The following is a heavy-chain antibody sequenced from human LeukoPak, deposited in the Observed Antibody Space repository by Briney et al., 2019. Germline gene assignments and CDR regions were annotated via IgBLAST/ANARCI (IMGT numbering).Heavy chain of an antibody. J-gene: IGHJ3*02. CDR1: GFTFTRHW. V-gene: IGHV4-4*02. Sequence: GSLRLSCVASGFTFTRHWMTWVRQPPGKGLEWIGEIYHSGSTNYNPSLKSRVTISVDKSKNQFSLKLSSVTAADTAVYYCATGMITFGGVIVKHAFDIWGQGTMVTVSS. CDR2: IYHSGST. D-gene: IGHD3-16*02. CDR3: ATGMITFGGVIVKHAFDI.